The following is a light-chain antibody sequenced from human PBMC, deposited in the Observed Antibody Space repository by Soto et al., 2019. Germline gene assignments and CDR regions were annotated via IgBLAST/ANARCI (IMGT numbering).Light chain of an antibody. J-gene: IGKJ4*01. CDR2: DAS. V-gene: IGKV3-11*01. Sequence: EMVLTQSPVTLSLSPGARATLSCRASQGVSSYLAWYQHKPGQAPKLLIYDASNRATGIPARFSGSGSGTDFNLPISSLAPEDFAVYYCQQRVGWSPLPFGGGTKVEIK. CDR3: QQRVGWSPLP. CDR1: QGVSSY.